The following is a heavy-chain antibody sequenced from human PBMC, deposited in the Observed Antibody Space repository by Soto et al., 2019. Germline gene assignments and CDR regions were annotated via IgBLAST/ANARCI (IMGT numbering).Heavy chain of an antibody. J-gene: IGHJ6*02. CDR3: ERPIAAAGTSLSNGMDV. V-gene: IGHV1-46*01. CDR2: INPSGGST. D-gene: IGHD6-13*01. Sequence: GASVKVSCKASGYTFTSYYMHWVRQAPGQGLEWMGIINPSGGSTSYAQKFQGRVTMTRDTSTSTVYMELSSLRSEDTAVYYCERPIAAAGTSLSNGMDVWGQGTTVTVSS. CDR1: GYTFTSYY.